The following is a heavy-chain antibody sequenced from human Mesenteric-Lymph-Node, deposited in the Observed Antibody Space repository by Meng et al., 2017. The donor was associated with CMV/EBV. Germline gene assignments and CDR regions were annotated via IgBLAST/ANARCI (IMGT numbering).Heavy chain of an antibody. J-gene: IGHJ4*02. D-gene: IGHD3-22*01. V-gene: IGHV3-23*03. CDR2: IYSGGSRT. CDR1: GFTFSSYA. CDR3: AKSDSSGYYYIDY. Sequence: GESLKISCAASGFTFSSYAMSWVRQAPGKGLEWVSIIYSGGSRTFYADSVKGRFTISRDNSKNTLYLQLNSLRAEDTAVYYCAKSDSSGYYYIDYWGQGTLVTVLL.